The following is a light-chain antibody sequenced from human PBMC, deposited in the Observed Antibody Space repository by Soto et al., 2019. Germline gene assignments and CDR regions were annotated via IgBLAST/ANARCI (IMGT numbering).Light chain of an antibody. V-gene: IGLV2-14*01. Sequence: QSALTQPASVSGSPGQSITLSCTGTSSDVGGYNYVSWYQQHPGKAPKLMIYDVSNWPSGVSNRFSGSKSGNTASLTISGLQAEDEADYYCSSYTSSGTLVFGTGTKLTVL. CDR2: DVS. CDR1: SSDVGGYNY. J-gene: IGLJ1*01. CDR3: SSYTSSGTLV.